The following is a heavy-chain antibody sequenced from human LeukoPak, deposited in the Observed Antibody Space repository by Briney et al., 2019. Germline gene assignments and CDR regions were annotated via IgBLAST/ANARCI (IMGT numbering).Heavy chain of an antibody. D-gene: IGHD6-13*01. J-gene: IGHJ4*02. CDR2: IYYSGST. Sequence: PSETLSLTCTVSGGSISSYYWSWIRQPPGKGLEWIGYIYYSGSTNYNPSLKSRVTISVDTSKNQFSLKLSSVTAADTAVYYCARGQNIAAAWDYWGQGTLVTVSS. V-gene: IGHV4-59*01. CDR3: ARGQNIAAAWDY. CDR1: GGSISSYY.